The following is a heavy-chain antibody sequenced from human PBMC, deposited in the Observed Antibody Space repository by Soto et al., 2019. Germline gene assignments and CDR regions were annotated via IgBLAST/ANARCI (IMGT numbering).Heavy chain of an antibody. Sequence: GGSLRLSCAASGFTFSDYYMSWIRQAPGKGLEWVSYISSSSSYTNYADSVKGRFTISRDNAKNSLYLQMNSLRAEDTAVYYCARDKVDYYDSSGYYQGFDYWGQGTLVTVSS. CDR2: ISSSSSYT. D-gene: IGHD3-22*01. V-gene: IGHV3-11*06. CDR3: ARDKVDYYDSSGYYQGFDY. CDR1: GFTFSDYY. J-gene: IGHJ4*02.